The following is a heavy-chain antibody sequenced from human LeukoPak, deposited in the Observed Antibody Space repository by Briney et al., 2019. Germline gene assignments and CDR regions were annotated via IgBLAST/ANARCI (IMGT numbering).Heavy chain of an antibody. CDR2: ISGSGDTT. Sequence: GGSLRLSCAASGFTFSSYWMSWVRQAPGKGLEWVSAISGSGDTTYYADSVKGRFTISRDNSENTLYLQMNSLRAEDTAVYYCAKDQLSSSWYVPFDYWGQGTLVTVSS. J-gene: IGHJ4*02. D-gene: IGHD6-13*01. CDR3: AKDQLSSSWYVPFDY. CDR1: GFTFSSYW. V-gene: IGHV3-23*01.